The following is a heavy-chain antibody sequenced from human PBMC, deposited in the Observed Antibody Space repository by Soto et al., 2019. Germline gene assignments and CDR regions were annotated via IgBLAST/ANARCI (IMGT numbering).Heavy chain of an antibody. D-gene: IGHD6-6*01. CDR3: NSSAFALEGYYLDY. Sequence: GASLRLSCAASGFTFSRYALQCVLQGTGKGLEWVAVISYDGSNKYYADSVKGLFTISRDNSKNTLYLQMSSLRAEHTAVYYRNSSAFALEGYYLDYWRQGTLVTVSS. V-gene: IGHV3-30-3*01. CDR2: ISYDGSNK. CDR1: GFTFSRYA. J-gene: IGHJ4*02.